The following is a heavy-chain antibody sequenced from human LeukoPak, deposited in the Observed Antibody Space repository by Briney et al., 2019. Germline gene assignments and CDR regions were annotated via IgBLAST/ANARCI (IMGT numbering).Heavy chain of an antibody. Sequence: ASVKVSCQASGYTFTGYYMHWVRQAPGQGLEWMGRINPNSGGTNYAQKFQGRVTMTRDTSISTAYMELSRLRSDDTAVYYCARAGPKSYNWNYGDYWGQGTLVTVSS. V-gene: IGHV1-2*06. CDR2: INPNSGGT. CDR1: GYTFTGYY. D-gene: IGHD1-20*01. J-gene: IGHJ4*02. CDR3: ARAGPKSYNWNYGDY.